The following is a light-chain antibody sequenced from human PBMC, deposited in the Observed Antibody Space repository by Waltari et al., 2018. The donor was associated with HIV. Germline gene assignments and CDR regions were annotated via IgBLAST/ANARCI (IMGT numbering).Light chain of an antibody. V-gene: IGLV1-44*01. Sequence: QSVLTQPPSASGTPGQRVTISCSGSSSNIGSNTVSWYQQLPGTAPKLLIYSNNQRPSGVPVRFSGSKSGTSASLAISGLQSEDEADYYCAAWDDSANGWVFGGGTKLTVL. CDR1: SSNIGSNT. CDR3: AAWDDSANGWV. CDR2: SNN. J-gene: IGLJ3*02.